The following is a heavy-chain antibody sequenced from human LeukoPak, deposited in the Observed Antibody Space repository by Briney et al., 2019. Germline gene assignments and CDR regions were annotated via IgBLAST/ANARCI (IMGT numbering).Heavy chain of an antibody. D-gene: IGHD6-13*01. V-gene: IGHV1-2*02. CDR3: AREAAAAGENYFDY. J-gene: IGHJ4*02. Sequence: ASVKVSCKASGYTFTDYYMHWVRQAPGQGIEWMGWVNPNSGGTNYAQKFQGRVTMTRDMSISTAYMELSRLRSDDTAVYYCAREAAAAGENYFDYWGQGTLVTVSS. CDR2: VNPNSGGT. CDR1: GYTFTDYY.